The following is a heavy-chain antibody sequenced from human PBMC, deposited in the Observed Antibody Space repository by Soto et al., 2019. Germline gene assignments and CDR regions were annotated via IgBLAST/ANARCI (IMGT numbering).Heavy chain of an antibody. Sequence: ASVKVSCKASGYTFTSYYIHWVRQAPGQGLGWMGMITPSGGSTTYAQKFQGRVTMTRDTSTNTVYMELSSLRSEDTAVYYCARDAPFPITGTTFDYWGQGTLVTVSS. CDR3: ARDAPFPITGTTFDY. CDR1: GYTFTSYY. CDR2: ITPSGGST. J-gene: IGHJ4*02. D-gene: IGHD1-7*01. V-gene: IGHV1-46*01.